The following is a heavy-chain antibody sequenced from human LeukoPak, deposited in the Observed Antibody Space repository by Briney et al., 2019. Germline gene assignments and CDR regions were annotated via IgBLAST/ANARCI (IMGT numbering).Heavy chain of an antibody. CDR2: INPSGGGT. D-gene: IGHD3-16*02. CDR1: GCTFTSYY. Sequence: ASVKVSCKASGCTFTSYYMHWVRQAPGQGLEWMGIINPSGGGTSYAQKFQGRVTMTRDMSTSTVYMELSSLRSEDTAMYYCARDVWGSYRYLDYWGQGTLVTVSS. CDR3: ARDVWGSYRYLDY. J-gene: IGHJ4*02. V-gene: IGHV1-46*01.